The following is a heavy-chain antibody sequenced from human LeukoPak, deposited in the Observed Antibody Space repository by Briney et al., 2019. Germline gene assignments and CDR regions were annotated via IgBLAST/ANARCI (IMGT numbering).Heavy chain of an antibody. CDR1: GFTFSDYW. J-gene: IGHJ4*02. Sequence: GGSLRLSCAASGFTFSDYWMTWVRQAPGKGLEWVSVIYSGGTTYYADSVKGRFTISRDNSKNTLYLQMNGLRAEDTAVYYCARDIPTGYRDYWGQGTLVTVSS. CDR3: ARDIPTGYRDY. CDR2: IYSGGTT. D-gene: IGHD3-9*01. V-gene: IGHV3-53*01.